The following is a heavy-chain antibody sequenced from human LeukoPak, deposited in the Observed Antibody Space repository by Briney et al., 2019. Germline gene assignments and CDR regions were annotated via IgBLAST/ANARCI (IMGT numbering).Heavy chain of an antibody. CDR1: GFTFSSYG. CDR3: AQDSAPGILEWLPCFDY. Sequence: GGSLRLSCAASGFTFSSYGMHWVRQAPGKGLEWVAFIRYDGSNKYYADSVKGRFTISRDNSKNTPYLQMNSLRTEDTAVYYCAQDSAPGILEWLPCFDYWGQGTLVTVSS. D-gene: IGHD3-3*01. V-gene: IGHV3-30*02. CDR2: IRYDGSNK. J-gene: IGHJ4*02.